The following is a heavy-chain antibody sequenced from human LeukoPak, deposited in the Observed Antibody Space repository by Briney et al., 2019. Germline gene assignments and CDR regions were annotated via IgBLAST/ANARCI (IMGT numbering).Heavy chain of an antibody. CDR3: ARRVTIFNP. Sequence: SETLSLTCTVSGGSVSSGYYWSWIRQPPGKGLEWIGEINHSGSTNYNPSLKSRVTISVDTSKNQFSLKLSSVTAADTAVYYCARRVTIFNPWGQGTLVTVSS. CDR2: INHSGST. CDR1: GGSVSSGYY. V-gene: IGHV4-34*01. D-gene: IGHD2-21*02. J-gene: IGHJ5*02.